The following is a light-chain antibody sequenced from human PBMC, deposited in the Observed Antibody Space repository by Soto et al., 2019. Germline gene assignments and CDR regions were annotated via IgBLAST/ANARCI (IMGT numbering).Light chain of an antibody. J-gene: IGKJ2*01. CDR2: LTS. V-gene: IGKV1-39*01. CDR1: QSVGTY. Sequence: IQMTQSPPSLTASVGDRVTITCRASQSVGTYLNWYQQKAGKAPTLLISLTSRRQSGVPSRFSGAGSETDFTLTISSLQPEDFATYFCQQTYNTDSFSQGTKV. CDR3: QQTYNTDS.